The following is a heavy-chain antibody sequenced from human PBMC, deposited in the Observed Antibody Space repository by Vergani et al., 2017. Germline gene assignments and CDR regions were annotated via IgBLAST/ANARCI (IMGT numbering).Heavy chain of an antibody. J-gene: IGHJ6*03. Sequence: EVQLLESGGGLVQPGGSLRLSCAASGFTFSSYAMSWVRQAPGKGLEWVSAISGSGGSTYYADSVKGRFTISRDNSKNTLYLQMNSLRAEDTAVYYCAKAYSSSWSYYYYYMDVWGKGTTVTVSS. D-gene: IGHD6-13*01. CDR3: AKAYSSSWSYYYYYMDV. V-gene: IGHV3-23*01. CDR2: ISGSGGST. CDR1: GFTFSSYA.